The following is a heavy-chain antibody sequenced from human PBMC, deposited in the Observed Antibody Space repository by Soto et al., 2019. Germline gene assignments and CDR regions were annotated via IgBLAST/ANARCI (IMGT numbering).Heavy chain of an antibody. V-gene: IGHV1-18*01. CDR2: VSGYNFDT. J-gene: IGHJ4*02. D-gene: IGHD1-26*01. CDR1: GYSFTSYG. CDR3: ARHLNRWEPFDY. Sequence: ASVKVSCKASGYSFTSYGISWVRQAPGQGLEWMGWVSGYNFDTIYVQKFQGRVTMTTDTSTSTAYLQWSSLKASDTAMYYCARHLNRWEPFDYWGQGTLVTVSS.